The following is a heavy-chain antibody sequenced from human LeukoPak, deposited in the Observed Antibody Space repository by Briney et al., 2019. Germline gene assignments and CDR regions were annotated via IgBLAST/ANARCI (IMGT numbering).Heavy chain of an antibody. V-gene: IGHV3-30*02. CDR1: GFTFSSYG. Sequence: GGSLRLSCAASGFTFSSYGMHWVRQAPGKGLEWVAFIRYDGSNKYYADSVKGRFTISRDNAKNSLYLQMNSLRAEDTAVYYCAREVFVLGGNWFDPWGQGTLVTVSS. D-gene: IGHD3-3*02. J-gene: IGHJ5*02. CDR2: IRYDGSNK. CDR3: AREVFVLGGNWFDP.